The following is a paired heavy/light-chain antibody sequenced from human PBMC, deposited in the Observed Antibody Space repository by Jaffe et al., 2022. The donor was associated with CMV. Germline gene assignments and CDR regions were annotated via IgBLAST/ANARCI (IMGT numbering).Heavy chain of an antibody. V-gene: IGHV1-2*02. J-gene: IGHJ5*02. CDR1: GYTFTGYY. CDR2: INPNSGGT. CDR3: ARGHAWNVQNPWFDP. Sequence: QVHLVQSGAEVKKPGASLKVSCKASGYTFTGYYMHWVRQAPGQGLEWMGWINPNSGGTNYAQKFQGRVTMTRDTSISTSYMELSSLTSDDTAVYYCARGHAWNVQNPWFDPWGQGTLVTVSS. D-gene: IGHD1-1*01.
Light chain of an antibody. CDR1: SSDVGGYNY. Sequence: QSALTQPASVSGSPGQSITISCTGTSSDVGGYNYVSWYQQHPGIAPKLMIYDVYNRPSGVSNRFSGSKSGNTASLTISGLQAEDEADYYCCSYTSSTTLVFGGGTKLTVL. CDR2: DVY. V-gene: IGLV2-14*03. CDR3: CSYTSSTTLV. J-gene: IGLJ2*01.